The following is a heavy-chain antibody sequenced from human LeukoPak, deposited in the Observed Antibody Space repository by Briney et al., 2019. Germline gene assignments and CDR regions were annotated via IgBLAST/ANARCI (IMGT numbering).Heavy chain of an antibody. Sequence: ASVKVSCKASGYTFIGYYMHWVRQAPGQGLEWMGWINPNSGGTNYAQKFQGRVTMTRDTSISTAYMELSRLRSDDTAVYYCARAYITITNWFDPWGQGTLVTVSS. CDR3: ARAYITITNWFDP. CDR1: GYTFIGYY. D-gene: IGHD1-1*01. CDR2: INPNSGGT. V-gene: IGHV1-2*02. J-gene: IGHJ5*02.